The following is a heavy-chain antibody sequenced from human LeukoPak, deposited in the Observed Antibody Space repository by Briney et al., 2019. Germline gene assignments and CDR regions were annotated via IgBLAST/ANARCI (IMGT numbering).Heavy chain of an antibody. Sequence: PSLTLSLTCTVSGGPISSSSYYWGWIRQPPGKGLEWIASIYYSGSTYYNPSLKSRVTISVDTSKNQCSLKLSSVTAADTAVYYCARLTGRSDILTGCYPDYWGQGTLVTVSS. V-gene: IGHV4-39*01. D-gene: IGHD3-9*01. CDR1: GGPISSSSYY. J-gene: IGHJ4*02. CDR3: ARLTGRSDILTGCYPDY. CDR2: IYYSGST.